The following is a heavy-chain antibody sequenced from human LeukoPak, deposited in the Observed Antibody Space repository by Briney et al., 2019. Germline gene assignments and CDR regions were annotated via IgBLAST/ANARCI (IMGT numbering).Heavy chain of an antibody. Sequence: GASVKVSCKASGGTFSSYAISWVRQALGQGLEWMGWISAHNGNTNYAQNLQGRVTMTTDTSTSTAYMELRSLASDDTAVYYRARDGYFDHWGQGTLVTVSS. CDR2: ISAHNGNT. CDR3: ARDGYFDH. V-gene: IGHV1-18*01. J-gene: IGHJ4*02. CDR1: GGTFSSYA.